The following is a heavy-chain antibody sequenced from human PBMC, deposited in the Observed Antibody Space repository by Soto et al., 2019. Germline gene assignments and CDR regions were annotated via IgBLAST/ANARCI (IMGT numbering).Heavy chain of an antibody. CDR2: IHYSGNT. CDR3: VRVGESTGYYFDY. D-gene: IGHD3-22*01. V-gene: IGHV4-59*01. Sequence: SETLSLTCTVSGASIRSYYWSWIRQPPGKGLEWIGYIHYSGNTNSNPSLKSRVTISVDTSKNQFSLKMTSVIAADTAVYYCVRVGESTGYYFDYWGQGTLVTVSS. CDR1: GASIRSYY. J-gene: IGHJ4*02.